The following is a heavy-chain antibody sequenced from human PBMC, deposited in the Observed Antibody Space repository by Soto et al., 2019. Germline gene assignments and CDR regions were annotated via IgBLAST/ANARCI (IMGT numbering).Heavy chain of an antibody. CDR2: ISDSSSTI. Sequence: PGGSLRLSCAASGFTLSTYNMNWVRQAPRKGLEWVSYISDSSSTIHYADSVKGRFTISRDNAKNSLYLQMNSLRAEDTAVYYCARDDYPYYDDSSGYHFDYWGQGALVTVSS. J-gene: IGHJ4*02. CDR3: ARDDYPYYDDSSGYHFDY. D-gene: IGHD3-22*01. V-gene: IGHV3-48*01. CDR1: GFTLSTYN.